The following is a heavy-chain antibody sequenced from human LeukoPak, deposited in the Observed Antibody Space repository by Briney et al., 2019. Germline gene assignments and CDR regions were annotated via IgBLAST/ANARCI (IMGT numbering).Heavy chain of an antibody. CDR2: IYHSGST. J-gene: IGHJ6*03. CDR3: ARSLRDYDFWSDLGPRYMDV. D-gene: IGHD3-3*01. Sequence: PSETLSLTCAVSGYSISSGYYWGWIRQPPGKGLEWIGSIYHSGSTYYNPSLKSRVTISVDTSKDQFSLKLSSVTAADTAVYYCARSLRDYDFWSDLGPRYMDVWGKGTTVTVSS. CDR1: GYSISSGYY. V-gene: IGHV4-38-2*01.